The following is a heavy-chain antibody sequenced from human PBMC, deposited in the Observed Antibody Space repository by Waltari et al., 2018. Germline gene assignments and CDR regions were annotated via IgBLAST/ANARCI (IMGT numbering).Heavy chain of an antibody. CDR3: ARGGIAARRAFDY. D-gene: IGHD6-6*01. CDR2: ISSSSSTR. J-gene: IGHJ4*02. Sequence: EVQLVESGGGLVQPGGSLRLSCAASGFTFSSYSMNWVRQAPGKGREWDSYISSSSSTRYYADSVKGRFTISRDNAKNSLYLQMNSLRAEDTAVYYCARGGIAARRAFDYWGQGTLVTVAS. V-gene: IGHV3-48*01. CDR1: GFTFSSYS.